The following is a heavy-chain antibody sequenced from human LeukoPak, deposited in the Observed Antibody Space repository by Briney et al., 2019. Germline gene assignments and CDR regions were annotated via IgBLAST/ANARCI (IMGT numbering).Heavy chain of an antibody. J-gene: IGHJ4*02. CDR3: AKDRYSSSWYYFDY. CDR2: INPDGSST. CDR1: GFTFSRYW. D-gene: IGHD6-13*01. V-gene: IGHV3-74*01. Sequence: AGGSLRLSCAASGFTFSRYWMHWVRQAPGKGPVWVSRINPDGSSTNYADSVKGRFTISRDNAKNSLYLQMNSLRAEDTALYYCAKDRYSSSWYYFDYWGQGTLVTVSS.